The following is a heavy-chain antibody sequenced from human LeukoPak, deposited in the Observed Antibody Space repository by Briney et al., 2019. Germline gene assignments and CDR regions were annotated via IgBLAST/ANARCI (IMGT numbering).Heavy chain of an antibody. Sequence: ASVTVSCKSSGYTFSDYYIHWVRQTPEQGLEWMAWISPHNGGTHYAQKFQGRVTMTLGTPTGTVYLELNSLTSDDTAVYYCARDHPGPEFIDYWGQGTLVTVSS. J-gene: IGHJ4*02. CDR3: ARDHPGPEFIDY. CDR1: GYTFSDYY. CDR2: ISPHNGGT. V-gene: IGHV1-2*02.